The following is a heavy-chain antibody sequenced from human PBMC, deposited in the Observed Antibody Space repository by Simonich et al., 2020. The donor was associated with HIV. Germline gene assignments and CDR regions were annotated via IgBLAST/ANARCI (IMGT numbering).Heavy chain of an antibody. J-gene: IGHJ4*02. V-gene: IGHV4-34*01. Sequence: QVQLQQWGAGLLKPSETLSLTCAVYGGSFSGYYWSWIRQPPGKGLEWIGEINHSESTTYNPSLKSRVTISVDTSKNQFSLKLSSVTAADTAVYYCARGFYQRLYYFDYWGQGTLVTVSS. D-gene: IGHD2-2*01. CDR2: INHSEST. CDR1: GGSFSGYY. CDR3: ARGFYQRLYYFDY.